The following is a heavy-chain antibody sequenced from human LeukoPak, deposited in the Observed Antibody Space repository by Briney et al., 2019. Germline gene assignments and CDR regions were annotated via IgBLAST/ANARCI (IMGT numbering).Heavy chain of an antibody. V-gene: IGHV3-23*01. D-gene: IGHD6-19*01. J-gene: IGHJ4*02. CDR1: GFTFSNYA. Sequence: PGGSLRLSCAVSGFTFSNYAMSWVRQAPGKGLEWVSTISDSGSSTYYTDSVKGRFTFSRDNSKNTLHLQMNSLRAEDTAVYYCTKDHGFYSSGWHPLFDHWGQGTLVTVTP. CDR2: ISDSGSST. CDR3: TKDHGFYSSGWHPLFDH.